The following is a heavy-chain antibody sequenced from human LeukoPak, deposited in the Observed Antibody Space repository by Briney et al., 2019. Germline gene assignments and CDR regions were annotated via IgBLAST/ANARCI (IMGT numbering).Heavy chain of an antibody. CDR1: GGSISSYY. J-gene: IGHJ2*01. CDR2: IYYSGST. CDR3: ARGKGSGWYPPHFDL. Sequence: PSETLSLTCTVSGGSISSYYWSWIRQPPGKGLEWIGYIYYSGSTNYNPSLKSRVTISVDTSKNQFSLKLSSVTAADTAVYYCARGKGSGWYPPHFDLWGRGTLVTVSS. D-gene: IGHD6-19*01. V-gene: IGHV4-59*01.